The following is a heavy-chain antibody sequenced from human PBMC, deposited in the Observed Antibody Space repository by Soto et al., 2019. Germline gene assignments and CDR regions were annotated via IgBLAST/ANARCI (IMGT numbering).Heavy chain of an antibody. CDR2: IYSGGST. V-gene: IGHV3-53*01. CDR3: ARENNYDFWSGSNWFDP. CDR1: GFTVSSNY. D-gene: IGHD3-3*01. J-gene: IGHJ5*02. Sequence: PGGSLRLSCAASGFTVSSNYMSWVRQAPGEGLEWVSVIYSGGSTYYADSVKGRFTISRDNSKNTLYLQMNSLRAEDTAVYYCARENNYDFWSGSNWFDPWGQGTLVTVSS.